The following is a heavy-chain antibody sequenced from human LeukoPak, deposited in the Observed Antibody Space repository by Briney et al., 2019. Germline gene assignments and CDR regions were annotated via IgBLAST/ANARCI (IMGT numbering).Heavy chain of an antibody. CDR2: IYHSGST. CDR1: GFTFGSYAM. J-gene: IGHJ4*02. Sequence: PGGSLRLSCAASGFTFGSYAMGWVRQPPGKGLEWIGEIYHSGSTNYNPSLKSRVTISVDKSKNQFSLKLSSVTAADTAVYYCASLTTENDYWGQGTLVTVSS. CDR3: ASLTTENDY. D-gene: IGHD4-17*01. V-gene: IGHV4-4*02.